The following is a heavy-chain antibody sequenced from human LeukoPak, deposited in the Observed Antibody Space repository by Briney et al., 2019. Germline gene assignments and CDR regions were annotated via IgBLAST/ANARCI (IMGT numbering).Heavy chain of an antibody. Sequence: GGSLRLSCAASGFTFSNAWMSWVRQAPGKGLEWVGRIKSKTDGGTTDYAAPVKGRFTISRDDSKNTLYLQMNSLKTEDTAVYYCTTGKYSGSYYSYYYYYMDVWGKGTTVTVSS. V-gene: IGHV3-15*01. CDR3: TTGKYSGSYYSYYYYYMDV. J-gene: IGHJ6*03. CDR2: IKSKTDGGTT. D-gene: IGHD1-26*01. CDR1: GFTFSNAW.